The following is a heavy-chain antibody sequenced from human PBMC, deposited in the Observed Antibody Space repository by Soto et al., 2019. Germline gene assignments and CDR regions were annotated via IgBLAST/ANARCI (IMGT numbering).Heavy chain of an antibody. V-gene: IGHV4-39*07. D-gene: IGHD3-22*01. J-gene: IGHJ4*02. CDR2: ISYSGST. CDR1: GGSISSYSYY. Sequence: PSETLSLTCTVSGGSISSYSYYWGWIRQSPEKGLEWIASISYSGSTYYNPTLKSRLIISVDTSKSQFSLKLSSVTAADTAVYYCARFDYYDSSGYLDFGPKWGQGTLVTVSS. CDR3: ARFDYYDSSGYLDFGPK.